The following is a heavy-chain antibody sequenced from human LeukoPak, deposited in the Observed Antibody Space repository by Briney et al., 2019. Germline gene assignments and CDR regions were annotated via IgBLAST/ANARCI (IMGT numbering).Heavy chain of an antibody. CDR2: ISAGGSNK. V-gene: IGHV3-30*04. CDR1: GFPFSTYA. D-gene: IGHD3-10*01. CDR3: SRPRGEGYGLGSFVWLY. Sequence: GGSLRLSCAASGFPFSTYAMSWVRQAPGKGLEWVAVISAGGSNKFYADSVKGRFTISRDASKNTVYLQMNGLRAEDTAIYYCSRPRGEGYGLGSFVWLYWGQGSLVSVSS. J-gene: IGHJ4*02.